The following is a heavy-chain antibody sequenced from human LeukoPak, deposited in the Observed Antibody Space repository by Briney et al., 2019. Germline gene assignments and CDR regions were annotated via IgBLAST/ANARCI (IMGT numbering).Heavy chain of an antibody. J-gene: IGHJ4*02. V-gene: IGHV4-34*01. Sequence: PSETLSLTCSVSGLSFTIYQWSWLRQPPGKGLEWFGEVNRSGATNYNPSLKSRLTISMDTSKNQFFLELSSVTAADTAVYYCARGGAADYWGQGTLVTVSS. CDR3: ARGGAADY. CDR1: GLSFTIYQ. CDR2: VNRSGAT. D-gene: IGHD4/OR15-4a*01.